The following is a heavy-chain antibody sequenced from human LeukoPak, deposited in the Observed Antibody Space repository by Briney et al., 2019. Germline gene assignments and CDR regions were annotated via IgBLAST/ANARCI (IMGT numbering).Heavy chain of an antibody. CDR2: IYSSGST. J-gene: IGHJ4*02. CDR1: GASISAFH. Sequence: SETLSLTCTVSGASISAFHWTWFRQPAGKGLEWIGLIYSSGSTLFNPSLKSRVAMSVDLTKNQLSLTLTSVTAADTAMYYCARKDGDYWGRGTLVTVSS. V-gene: IGHV4-4*07. CDR3: ARKDGDY.